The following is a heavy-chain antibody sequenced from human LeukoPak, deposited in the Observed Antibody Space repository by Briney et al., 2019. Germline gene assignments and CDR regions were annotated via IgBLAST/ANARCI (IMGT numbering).Heavy chain of an antibody. D-gene: IGHD3-22*01. CDR2: IYWDDDK. CDR3: AHIAPVYYYDSSGYRSALTFDY. Sequence: SGPTLVKPTQTLTLTCTVSGFSRSTSGVGVGWIRQPPGKALEWLALIYWDDDKRYSPSLKSRLTITNDTSKNQVVLTMTNMDPVDTPTYYCAHIAPVYYYDSSGYRSALTFDYWGQGTLVTVSS. CDR1: GFSRSTSGVG. V-gene: IGHV2-5*02. J-gene: IGHJ4*02.